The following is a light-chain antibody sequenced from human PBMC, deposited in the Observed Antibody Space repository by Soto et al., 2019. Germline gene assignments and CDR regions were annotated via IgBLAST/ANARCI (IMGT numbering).Light chain of an antibody. Sequence: DIQMTQSPSSLSASVGDGVTITCQASQDITNSLNWYQQRPGKAPNLLIFDASNLEIGVPSRFSGSGYGTDFTLTISSLQPEDIATYYCQHYYIVPDTFGPGTKVDLK. V-gene: IGKV1-33*01. CDR1: QDITNS. CDR3: QHYYIVPDT. J-gene: IGKJ3*01. CDR2: DAS.